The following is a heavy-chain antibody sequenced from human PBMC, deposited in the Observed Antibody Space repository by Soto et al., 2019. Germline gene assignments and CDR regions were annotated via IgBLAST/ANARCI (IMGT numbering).Heavy chain of an antibody. V-gene: IGHV1-3*01. CDR2: INAGNGNT. CDR3: AFGVVPAAILDY. Sequence: GASVKVSCKASGYTFTSYAMHWVRQAPGQRLEWMGWINAGNGNTKYSQKFQGRVTITRDTSASTAYMELSSLRSEDTAVYYCAFGVVPAAILDYWGQGTLVTVSS. J-gene: IGHJ4*02. CDR1: GYTFTSYA. D-gene: IGHD2-2*01.